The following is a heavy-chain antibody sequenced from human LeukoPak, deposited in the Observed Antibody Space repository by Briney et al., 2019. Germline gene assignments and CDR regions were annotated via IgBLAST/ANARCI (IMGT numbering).Heavy chain of an antibody. CDR1: GFTFSSYP. V-gene: IGHV3-64D*06. Sequence: GGSLRLSCSASGFTFSSYPMFWVRQAPGKGLEYVSLISGSGGSTYYADSVKGRFTISRDNSKNTLYLQLSSLRAEDTAVYYCVKGGYYYDYYFDCWGQGTLVTVSS. CDR2: ISGSGGST. CDR3: VKGGYYYDYYFDC. J-gene: IGHJ4*02. D-gene: IGHD3-22*01.